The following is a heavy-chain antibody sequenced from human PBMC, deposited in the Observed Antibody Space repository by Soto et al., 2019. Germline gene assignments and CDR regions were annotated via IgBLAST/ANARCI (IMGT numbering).Heavy chain of an antibody. J-gene: IGHJ5*02. CDR2: ISSSGDGT. CDR3: AKVQAAVDPVVWFDP. D-gene: IGHD2-15*01. Sequence: GGSLRLSCAASGFTFSSYAMSWVRQAPGKGLEWVSAISSSGDGTYYADSVRGRFTISRDNSKNTLFLQMNSLRAEDTAVYFCAKVQAAVDPVVWFDPWGQGTLVTVSS. V-gene: IGHV3-23*01. CDR1: GFTFSSYA.